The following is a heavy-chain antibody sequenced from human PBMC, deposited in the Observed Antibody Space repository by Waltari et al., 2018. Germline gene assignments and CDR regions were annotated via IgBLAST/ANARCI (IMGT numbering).Heavy chain of an antibody. CDR2: IYHSGST. V-gene: IGHV4-30-2*01. CDR3: ARVGNLEWPYFDY. J-gene: IGHJ4*02. CDR1: GGSIRRCGYS. D-gene: IGHD3-3*01. Sequence: QLQLQESGAGLVKPSQTLSLTCAVYGGSIRRCGYSWSWIRQPPGKGLEWIGYIYHSGSTYYNPSLKSRVTISVDRSKNQFSLKLSSVTAADTAVYYCARVGNLEWPYFDYWGQGTLVTVSS.